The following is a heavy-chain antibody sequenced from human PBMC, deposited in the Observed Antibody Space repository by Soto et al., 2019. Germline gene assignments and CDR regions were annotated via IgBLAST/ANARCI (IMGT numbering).Heavy chain of an antibody. CDR1: GGAISSYY. CDR2: IYYSGST. V-gene: IGHV4-59*08. Sequence: SXTLSLTCTVSGGAISSYYSSWIRQPPGKGLEWIGYIYYSGSTNYNPSLKSRVTISVDRSKNQFSLKLSSVTAADTAVYYCARHNYGSGSTYFDYWGQGTLVTVSS. D-gene: IGHD3-10*01. CDR3: ARHNYGSGSTYFDY. J-gene: IGHJ4*02.